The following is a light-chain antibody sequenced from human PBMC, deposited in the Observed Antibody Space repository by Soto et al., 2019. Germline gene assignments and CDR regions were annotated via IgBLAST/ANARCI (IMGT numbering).Light chain of an antibody. J-gene: IGLJ1*01. CDR3: SSYTTSRTLV. Sequence: QSALTQPASVSGSPGQSITISCTGTSSHVGGYNYVSWYQQHPGKVPKLMIFEVSNRPSGVSNRFSGSKSGNTASLTISGLQAEDEADYYCSSYTTSRTLVFGPGTKLTVL. CDR2: EVS. V-gene: IGLV2-14*01. CDR1: SSHVGGYNY.